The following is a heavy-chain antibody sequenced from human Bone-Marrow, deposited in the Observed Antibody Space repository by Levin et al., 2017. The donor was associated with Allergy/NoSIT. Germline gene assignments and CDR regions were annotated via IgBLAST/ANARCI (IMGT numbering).Heavy chain of an antibody. Sequence: SETLSLTCTVSGGSISSSSYYWGWIRQPPGKGLEWIGSIYYSGSTYYNPSLKSRVTISVDTSKNQFSLKLSSVTAADTAVYYCARQEYYDSSGELTYRYFQHWGQGTLVTVSS. CDR1: GGSISSSSYY. CDR2: IYYSGST. D-gene: IGHD3-22*01. J-gene: IGHJ1*01. CDR3: ARQEYYDSSGELTYRYFQH. V-gene: IGHV4-39*01.